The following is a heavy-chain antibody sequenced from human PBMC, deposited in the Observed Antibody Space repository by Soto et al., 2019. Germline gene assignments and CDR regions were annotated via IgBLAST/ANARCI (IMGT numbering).Heavy chain of an antibody. CDR1: GFTFSTYA. CDR3: AKEYSGSYYAY. D-gene: IGHD1-26*01. V-gene: IGHV3-23*01. J-gene: IGHJ4*02. Sequence: LRLSCAASGFTFSTYAMSWVRQAPGKGLEWVSTISGSGGTTYYVDSVKGRFTISRDNSKNTLYLQMSSLRAEDTAVYYCAKEYSGSYYAYWGQGTLVTVSS. CDR2: ISGSGGTT.